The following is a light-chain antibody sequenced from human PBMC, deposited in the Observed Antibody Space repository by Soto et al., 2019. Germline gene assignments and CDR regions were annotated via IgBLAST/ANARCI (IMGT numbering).Light chain of an antibody. CDR3: QQYGNSPWA. J-gene: IGKJ1*01. CDR1: QTVSNRY. V-gene: IGKV3-20*01. CDR2: AAS. Sequence: ETVLTQSPGTLSLSPGERATLSCRASQTVSNRYVAWYQHKPGQAPRVLIYAASSRNPGIPDRFSGSGSGTEFTLTISRLEPEDFAVYYCQQYGNSPWAFGQGTKVEI.